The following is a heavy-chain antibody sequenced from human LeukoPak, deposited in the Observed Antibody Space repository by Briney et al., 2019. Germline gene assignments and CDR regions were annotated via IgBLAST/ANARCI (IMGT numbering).Heavy chain of an antibody. Sequence: SETLSLTCTVSGGSISSSSYYWGWIRQPPGKGLEWIGSIYYSGSTYYNPSLKSRVTISVDTSKNQFSLKLSSVTAADTAVYYCARHSAQYSSSWYDYWGQGTLVTVSS. J-gene: IGHJ4*02. CDR2: IYYSGST. CDR1: GGSISSSSYY. CDR3: ARHSAQYSSSWYDY. D-gene: IGHD6-13*01. V-gene: IGHV4-39*07.